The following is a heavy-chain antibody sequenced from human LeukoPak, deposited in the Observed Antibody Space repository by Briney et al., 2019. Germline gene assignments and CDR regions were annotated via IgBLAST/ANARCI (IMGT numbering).Heavy chain of an antibody. D-gene: IGHD5-18*01. CDR1: GGSFSGYY. CDR2: INHSGST. Sequence: SETLSLTCAVYGGSFSGYYWSWIRQPPGKGLEWLGEINHSGSTNDNPSLKSRVTISIDTSKNQFSLKLSSVTAADTAVYYCARGGIQLWLGGYNWFDTWGQGTLVTVSS. V-gene: IGHV4-34*01. CDR3: ARGGIQLWLGGYNWFDT. J-gene: IGHJ5*02.